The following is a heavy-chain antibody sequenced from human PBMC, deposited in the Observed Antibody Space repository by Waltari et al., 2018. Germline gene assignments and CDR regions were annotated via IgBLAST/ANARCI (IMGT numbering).Heavy chain of an antibody. CDR2: IKSKTDGGTT. CDR1: GFPFSNAW. J-gene: IGHJ4*02. Sequence: EVQLVESGGGLVKPGGSLRLSCAASGFPFSNAWMSWVRQAPGEGVERVCRIKSKTDGGTTDDAAPVKGRFNISRDDSKNTLYLQMNSLKTEDTAVYYCTPHTFWGQGTLVTVSS. D-gene: IGHD2-2*02. CDR3: TPHTF. V-gene: IGHV3-15*01.